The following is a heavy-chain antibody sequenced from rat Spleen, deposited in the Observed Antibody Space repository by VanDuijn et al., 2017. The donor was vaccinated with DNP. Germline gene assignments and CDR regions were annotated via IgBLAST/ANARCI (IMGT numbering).Heavy chain of an antibody. CDR2: ITSSGGST. D-gene: IGHD1-2*01. Sequence: EVQLVESGGGLVQPGRSLKLSCVASGFTFNNYWMTWIRQVPGKGLEWVASITSSGGSTYYPDSVKGRFTISRDNAKSTLSLQMNSLMSEDTATYYCARHRAIAAIWDYWGQGVMVTVSS. CDR1: GFTFNNYW. J-gene: IGHJ2*01. V-gene: IGHV5-31*01. CDR3: ARHRAIAAIWDY.